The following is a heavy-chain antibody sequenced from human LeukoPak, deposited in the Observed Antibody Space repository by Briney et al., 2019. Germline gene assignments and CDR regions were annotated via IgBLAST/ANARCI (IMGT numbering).Heavy chain of an antibody. CDR1: GFTFSSYS. Sequence: GGSLRLSCAASGFTFSSYSMNWVRQAPGKGLEWVSSISSSSSYIYYADSVKGRFTISRDNAKNSLYLQMNSLRAEDTAVYYCARGGVVPAAILLDYWGQGTLVTVSS. V-gene: IGHV3-21*01. J-gene: IGHJ4*02. D-gene: IGHD2-2*01. CDR3: ARGGVVPAAILLDY. CDR2: ISSSSSYI.